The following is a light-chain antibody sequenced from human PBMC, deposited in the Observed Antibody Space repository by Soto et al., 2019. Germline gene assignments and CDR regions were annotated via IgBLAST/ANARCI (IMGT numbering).Light chain of an antibody. CDR3: CSYAGSNNLV. CDR1: RSDVAVYNY. Sequence: QSVLTQPPSASGSPGQSVTVSCTGTRSDVAVYNYVSWYRQHPGKAPKLLIYEVNKRPSGVPDRFSGSKSGNTASLTVSGLQPEDEADYYCCSYAGSNNLVFGTGTKVTVL. CDR2: EVN. J-gene: IGLJ1*01. V-gene: IGLV2-8*01.